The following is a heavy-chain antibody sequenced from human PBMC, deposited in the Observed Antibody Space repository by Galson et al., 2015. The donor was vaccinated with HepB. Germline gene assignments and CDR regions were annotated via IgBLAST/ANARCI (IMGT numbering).Heavy chain of an antibody. D-gene: IGHD1-14*01. CDR3: ARHRNPNGYYYGMDV. CDR2: IIPFFGTA. CDR1: GGTFSNYA. J-gene: IGHJ6*02. V-gene: IGHV1-69*13. Sequence: SVKVSCKASGGTFSNYAFTWVRQAPGQGLEWMGGIIPFFGTANYAQKFQGRVTITADGSTTTAYMELSSLRSEDSAMYYCARHRNPNGYYYGMDVWGQGTTITVSS.